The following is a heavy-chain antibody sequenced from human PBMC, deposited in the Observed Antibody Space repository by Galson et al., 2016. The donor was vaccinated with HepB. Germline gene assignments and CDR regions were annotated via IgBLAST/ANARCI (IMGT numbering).Heavy chain of an antibody. CDR1: GFTFPHFA. J-gene: IGHJ4*02. V-gene: IGHV3-23*01. Sequence: SLRLSCAASGFTFPHFAMSWVRQAPGRGLEWVSALSGSSDSTDYAGSVNGRVTIARDNSKSTLHLQLNSLRPEDTAVYFCAKDRQYGSGFPTWGFFENWGRGTLVTVSS. CDR3: AKDRQYGSGFPTWGFFEN. CDR2: LSGSSDST. D-gene: IGHD3-3*01.